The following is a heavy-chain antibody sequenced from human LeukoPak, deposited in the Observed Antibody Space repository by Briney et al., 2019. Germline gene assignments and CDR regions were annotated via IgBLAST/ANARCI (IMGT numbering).Heavy chain of an antibody. Sequence: SETLSLTCTVSGYSITNGYYWGWIRQPPGKGLEWIGTIYHSGSTYYSPSLKSRVTMSVDTSKNQFSLNLTSVTAADTAVYYCARQDGATRTYYFDYWGQGTLVTVSS. CDR1: GYSITNGYY. V-gene: IGHV4-38-2*02. CDR2: IYHSGST. J-gene: IGHJ4*02. CDR3: ARQDGATRTYYFDY. D-gene: IGHD5-24*01.